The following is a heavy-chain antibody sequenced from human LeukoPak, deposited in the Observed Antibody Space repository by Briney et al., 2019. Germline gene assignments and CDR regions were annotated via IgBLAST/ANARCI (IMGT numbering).Heavy chain of an antibody. CDR3: ARESRIAAAGTPLRRFDP. J-gene: IGHJ5*02. Sequence: SETLSLTCTVSGYSISSSYYWGWIRQPPGKGLEWIGSIYYSGSTYYNPSLKSRVTISVDTSKNQFSLKLSSVTAADTAVYYCARESRIAAAGTPLRRFDPWGQGTLVTVSS. D-gene: IGHD6-13*01. CDR2: IYYSGST. V-gene: IGHV4-38-2*02. CDR1: GYSISSSYY.